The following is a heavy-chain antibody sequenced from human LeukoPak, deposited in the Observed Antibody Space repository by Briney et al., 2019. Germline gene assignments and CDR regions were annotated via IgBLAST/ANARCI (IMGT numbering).Heavy chain of an antibody. CDR3: ARAQGSSWYLGYWFDP. V-gene: IGHV1-18*01. D-gene: IGHD6-13*01. CDR1: GYTFTSYD. J-gene: IGHJ5*02. CDR2: ISAYNGNT. Sequence: ASVKVSCKASGYTFTSYDISWVRQAPGQGLEWMGWISAYNGNTNYAQKLQGRVTMTTDTSTSTAYMELRSLRSDDTAVYYCARAQGSSWYLGYWFDPWGQGTLVTVSS.